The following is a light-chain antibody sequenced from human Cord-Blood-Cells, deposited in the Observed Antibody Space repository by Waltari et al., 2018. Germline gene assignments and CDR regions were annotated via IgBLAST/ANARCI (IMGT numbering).Light chain of an antibody. V-gene: IGKV1-5*01. Sequence: DIQMTQSPSTLSASVGDRVTITCRASQSISSWLAWYQQKPGKAPKLLIYDASSLESGVPSRFSGSGSGIEFTLTISSLQPDDFATYYCQQYKSFGGGTKVEIK. J-gene: IGKJ4*01. CDR3: QQYKS. CDR2: DAS. CDR1: QSISSW.